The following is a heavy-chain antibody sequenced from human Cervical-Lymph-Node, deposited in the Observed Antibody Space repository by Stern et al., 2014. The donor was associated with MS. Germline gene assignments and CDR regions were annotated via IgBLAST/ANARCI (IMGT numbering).Heavy chain of an antibody. CDR3: AKICSSTTSNGVDY. D-gene: IGHD2-2*01. V-gene: IGHV3-30*18. CDR2: MSNDGSKK. J-gene: IGHJ4*02. Sequence: VQLVESGGGVVQPGRSLRLSCAASGFNFSTYGMHWVRQAPGKGEEWVAIMSNDGSKKYYAASVKGRFTISRDNPKNTLYLQMNTLRPEDTAVYYCAKICSSTTSNGVDYWGQGTLVIVSS. CDR1: GFNFSTYG.